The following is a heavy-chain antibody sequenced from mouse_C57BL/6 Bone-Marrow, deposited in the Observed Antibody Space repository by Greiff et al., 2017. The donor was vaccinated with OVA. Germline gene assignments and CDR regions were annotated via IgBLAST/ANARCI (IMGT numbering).Heavy chain of an antibody. J-gene: IGHJ2*01. CDR1: GFNINDYY. D-gene: IGHD1-1*01. CDR2: IDPEDGET. V-gene: IGHV14-2*01. CDR3: ARITTVVATGGY. Sequence: EVKVVESGAELVKPGASVKLSCTASGFNINDYYMHWVKQRTEQGLEWIGRIDPEDGETKYAPNFQGKATITADTSSNTAYLQLSSLPSEDTAVYYCARITTVVATGGYWGQGTTLTVSS.